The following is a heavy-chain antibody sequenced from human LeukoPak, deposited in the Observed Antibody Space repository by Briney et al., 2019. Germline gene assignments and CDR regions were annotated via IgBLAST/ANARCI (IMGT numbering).Heavy chain of an antibody. V-gene: IGHV3-21*01. CDR2: ISSGSSHI. Sequence: GGSLRLSCAASGFTFSRSTMNWVRQAPGKGLEWVSSISSGSSHIYYVDSVKGRFTISRDNAKNSLYLQMNSLRAEDTAVYYCASQKWEPLRSWYFDYWGQGTLVTVSS. J-gene: IGHJ4*02. CDR3: ASQKWEPLRSWYFDY. D-gene: IGHD1-26*01. CDR1: GFTFSRST.